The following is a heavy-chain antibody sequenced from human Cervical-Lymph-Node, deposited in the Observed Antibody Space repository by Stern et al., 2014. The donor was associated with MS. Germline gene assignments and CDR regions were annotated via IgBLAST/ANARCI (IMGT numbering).Heavy chain of an antibody. J-gene: IGHJ4*02. CDR1: GGTFSKYA. V-gene: IGHV1-69*01. CDR2: IMPVFSTS. Sequence: PLVQSGAEVKKPGSSVKVSCQASGGTFSKYAIHWVRQAPGQGLEWLGGIMPVFSTSNNGEKFQGRVTITADESTNTAYLELSSLRSDDTAIYYCATAVPPVSLFDSWGQGTLVTVSP. D-gene: IGHD2/OR15-2a*01. CDR3: ATAVPPVSLFDS.